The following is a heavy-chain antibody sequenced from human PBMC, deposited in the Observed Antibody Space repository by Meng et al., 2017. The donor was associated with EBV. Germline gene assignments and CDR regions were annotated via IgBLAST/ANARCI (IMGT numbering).Heavy chain of an antibody. V-gene: IGHV4-61*01. D-gene: IGHD4-11*01. CDR1: GGSVNNESYY. J-gene: IGHJ5*02. CDR3: ARGDYTNYPRWFDP. Sequence: QVQLQESGPGLVKPSXXLXLPCTXXGGSVNNESYYWGWIRQPPGKGLEYIGYIYYTGSTNYNSSLKSRVTISLDKSKNQFSLKLTSLTAADTAIYYCARGDYTNYPRWFDPWGQGTLVTVSS. CDR2: IYYTGST.